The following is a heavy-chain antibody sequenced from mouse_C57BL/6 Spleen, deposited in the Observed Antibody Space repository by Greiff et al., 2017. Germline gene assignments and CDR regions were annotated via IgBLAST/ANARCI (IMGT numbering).Heavy chain of an antibody. Sequence: ESGPGLVKPSQSLSLTCSVTGYSITSGYYWNWIRQFPGNKLEWMGYISYDGSNNYNPSLKNRISITRDTSKNQFFLKLNSVTTEDTATYYCARVEPYYYAMDYWGQGTSVTVSS. CDR1: GYSITSGYY. J-gene: IGHJ4*01. CDR3: ARVEPYYYAMDY. CDR2: ISYDGSN. D-gene: IGHD6-1*01. V-gene: IGHV3-6*01.